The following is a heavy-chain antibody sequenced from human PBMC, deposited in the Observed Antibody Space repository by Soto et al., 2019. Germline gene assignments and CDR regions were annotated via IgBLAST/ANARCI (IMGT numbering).Heavy chain of an antibody. J-gene: IGHJ1*01. CDR1: GYSILGGASF. CDR3: ESIECTRTTCLFTRWLLP. Sequence: SAPLSLTCTFSGYSILGGASFWILIRQPPGQGLEWIANVYYSGSSYYNPSLKSRLTISVDTTKNQFSLQLKSMTAADTAVYYCESIECTRTTCLFTRWLLPWAEGTFVTV. CDR2: VYYSGSS. D-gene: IGHD3-9*01. V-gene: IGHV4-31*02.